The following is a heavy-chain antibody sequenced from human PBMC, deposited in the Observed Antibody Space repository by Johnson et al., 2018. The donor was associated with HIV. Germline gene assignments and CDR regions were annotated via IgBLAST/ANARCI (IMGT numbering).Heavy chain of an antibody. CDR1: GFTFSNYI. CDR3: AKLPGGNSGFVDALDI. Sequence: QMLLVESGGGVVQPGRSLRFFCAASGFTFSNYIIHWVRRAQGKGLDCVAIFSFDGVSEESPDSVKGPFIISRDNSKNTLYLQMNSLRAEDTAVYYCAKLPGGNSGFVDALDIWGQVTMVTVSS. D-gene: IGHD4-23*01. V-gene: IGHV3-30*04. CDR2: FSFDGVSE. J-gene: IGHJ3*02.